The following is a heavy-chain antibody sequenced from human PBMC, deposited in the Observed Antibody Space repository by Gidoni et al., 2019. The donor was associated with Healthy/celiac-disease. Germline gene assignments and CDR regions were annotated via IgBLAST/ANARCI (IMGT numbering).Heavy chain of an antibody. D-gene: IGHD3-16*01. CDR3: AKGGLADGYYYYGMDV. CDR1: GFPFSIYA. J-gene: IGHJ6*02. Sequence: EVQLLESGGGLVQPGGSLRLSCAASGFPFSIYAMSWVRQAPGKGLEWVSAISGSGGSTYYADSVKGRFTISRDNSKNTLYLQMNSLRAEDTAVYYCAKGGLADGYYYYGMDVWGQGTTVTVSS. V-gene: IGHV3-23*01. CDR2: ISGSGGST.